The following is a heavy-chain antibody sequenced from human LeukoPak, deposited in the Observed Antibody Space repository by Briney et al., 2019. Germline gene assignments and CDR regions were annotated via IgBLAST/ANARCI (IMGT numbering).Heavy chain of an antibody. J-gene: IGHJ4*02. Sequence: SETLSLTCAVYGGSFSGYYWSWIRQPPGKGLEWIGEINHSGSTNYNPSLKSRVTISVDTSKNQFSLKLSSVTAADTAVYYCARGRRSSSGSWEPEEDYWGQGTLVTVSS. V-gene: IGHV4-34*01. CDR3: ARGRRSSSGSWEPEEDY. CDR2: INHSGST. D-gene: IGHD6-6*01. CDR1: GGSFSGYY.